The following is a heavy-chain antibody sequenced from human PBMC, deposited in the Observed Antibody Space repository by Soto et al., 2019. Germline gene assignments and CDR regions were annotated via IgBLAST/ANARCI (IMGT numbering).Heavy chain of an antibody. Sequence: EVQLVETGGGLIQPGGSLRFPCEASGFTVSSNYLSWVRQAPWKGLEWVSVIYSGGSTYYADSVRGRFTISRDNSKNTLYLQMKSLRAEDTAVYYCARDPPATRHGMDVWGQGTTVTVSS. CDR1: GFTVSSNY. CDR3: ARDPPATRHGMDV. V-gene: IGHV3-53*02. J-gene: IGHJ6*02. CDR2: IYSGGST.